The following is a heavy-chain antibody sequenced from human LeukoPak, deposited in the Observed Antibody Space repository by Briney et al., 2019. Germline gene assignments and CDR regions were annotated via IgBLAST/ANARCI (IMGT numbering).Heavy chain of an antibody. J-gene: IGHJ4*02. CDR1: GFTFSSYS. V-gene: IGHV3-21*01. CDR3: ARDEMATITGYFDY. D-gene: IGHD5-24*01. CDR2: ISSSSSYI. Sequence: GGSLRLSCAASGFTFSSYSMNWVRQAPGKGLEWVSSISSSSSYIYYADSVKGRFTISRDNAKNSLHLQMNSLRAEDTAVYYCARDEMATITGYFDYWGQGTLVTVSS.